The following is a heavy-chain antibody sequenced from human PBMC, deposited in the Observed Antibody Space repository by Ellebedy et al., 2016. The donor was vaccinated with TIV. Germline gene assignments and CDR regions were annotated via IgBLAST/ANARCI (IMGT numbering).Heavy chain of an antibody. CDR2: TYHNGDT. Sequence: MPGGSLRLSCTVSGDSISSRSYYWGWIRQPPGKGLEWIGSTYHNGDTDYNPSLKNRVIISLDTSKNQFSLNLRSVTAADTAVYYCVSPYCTTTRCYPYWFEAWGQGTLVTVSS. CDR3: VSPYCTTTRCYPYWFEA. D-gene: IGHD2-2*01. V-gene: IGHV4-39*01. CDR1: GDSISSRSYY. J-gene: IGHJ5*02.